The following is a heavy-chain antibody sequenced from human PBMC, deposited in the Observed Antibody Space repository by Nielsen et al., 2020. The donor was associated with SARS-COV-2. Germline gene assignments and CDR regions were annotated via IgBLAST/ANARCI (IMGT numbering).Heavy chain of an antibody. J-gene: IGHJ4*02. CDR1: GGSVSSGSYY. Sequence: GSLRLSCTVSGGSVSSGSYYWSWIRQPPGKGLEWIGYIYYSGSTNYNPSLKSRVTISVDTSKNQFSLKLSSVTAADTAVYYCARGWFGELSSLDYWGQGTLVTVSS. CDR3: ARGWFGELSSLDY. V-gene: IGHV4-61*01. D-gene: IGHD3-10*01. CDR2: IYYSGST.